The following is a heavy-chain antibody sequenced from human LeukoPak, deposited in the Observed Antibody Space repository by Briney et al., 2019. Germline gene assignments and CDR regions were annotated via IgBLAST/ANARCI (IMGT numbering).Heavy chain of an antibody. D-gene: IGHD2-8*01. V-gene: IGHV4-39*07. CDR1: GASIRSSAGYR. J-gene: IGHJ4*02. CDR3: GRLHPNGPDEY. CDR2: ISYDGRR. Sequence: SEPLSLTCAVSGASIRSSAGYRWGWFRQPPGKGLEWIGQISYDGRREYNPSLRSRVTISLDTSKNQFSLKMTSVTAADAAVYYCGRLHPNGPDEYLGRGTLVTVSS.